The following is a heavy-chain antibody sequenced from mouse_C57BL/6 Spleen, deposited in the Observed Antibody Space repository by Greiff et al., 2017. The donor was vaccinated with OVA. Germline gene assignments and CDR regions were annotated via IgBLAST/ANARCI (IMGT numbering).Heavy chain of an antibody. Sequence: QVQLQQPGAELVKPGASVKMSCKASGYTFTSYWITWVKQRPGQGLEWIGDIYPGSGSTKYNAKFKGKATLTVDTSSSTAYMQLSSLTAEDSAVYYWARGLYGHFDDWGQGTTLTVSA. CDR1: GYTFTSYW. CDR3: ARGLYGHFDD. J-gene: IGHJ2*01. D-gene: IGHD1-2*01. V-gene: IGHV1-55*01. CDR2: IYPGSGST.